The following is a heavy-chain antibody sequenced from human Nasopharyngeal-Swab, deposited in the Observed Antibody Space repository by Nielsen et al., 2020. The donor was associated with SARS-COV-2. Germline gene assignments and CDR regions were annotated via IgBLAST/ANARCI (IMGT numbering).Heavy chain of an antibody. Sequence: GESLKISCEGSGYIFSNYWMHWVRQVPGDGLVWVSRIDTDGTTINYADSVEGRFTISRDNAKNTLYLQMNSLRPEDTAVYYCTRDIAGRYGYWGRGTLVTVSS. CDR1: GYIFSNYW. D-gene: IGHD3-16*01. J-gene: IGHJ4*02. CDR3: TRDIAGRYGY. V-gene: IGHV3-74*01. CDR2: IDTDGTTI.